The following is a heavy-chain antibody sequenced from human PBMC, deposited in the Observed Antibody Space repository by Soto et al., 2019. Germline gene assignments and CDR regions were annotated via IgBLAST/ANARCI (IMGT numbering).Heavy chain of an antibody. CDR2: VNHSGST. J-gene: IGHJ6*02. V-gene: IGHV4-34*01. CDR3: ARREYHRRAGFYSNRYFYGVDV. D-gene: IGHD4-4*01. CDR1: GGSFSNYY. Sequence: PSETLSLTCAVSGGSFSNYYWTWIRQPPGAGLEWIGEVNHSGSTSYSPALKRRVTISFDSSKNQFSLILTSVTAADMDVYFYARREYHRRAGFYSNRYFYGVDVWGRGTMVTVSS.